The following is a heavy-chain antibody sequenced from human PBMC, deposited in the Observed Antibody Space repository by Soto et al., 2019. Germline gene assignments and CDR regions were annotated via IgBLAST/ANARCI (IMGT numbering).Heavy chain of an antibody. V-gene: IGHV5-51*01. J-gene: IGHJ5*02. CDR2: IYPGDSDT. CDR1: GILFTSNW. Sequence: GESLKISCKASGILFTSNWIVWVRQMPGKGLEWVGIIYPGDSDTRYSPSFQGQVTISADKSTDTAYLQWNSLKASDSAIYYCAKHPPLSSASDWFDPWGQGTLVTVYS. CDR3: AKHPPLSSASDWFDP. D-gene: IGHD6-19*01.